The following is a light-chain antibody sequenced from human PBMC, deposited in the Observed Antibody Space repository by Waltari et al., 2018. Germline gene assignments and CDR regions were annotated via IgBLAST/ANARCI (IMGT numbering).Light chain of an antibody. V-gene: IGKV3-20*01. CDR1: QSVRDNY. CDR3: QQYSTPYT. CDR2: DAS. Sequence: ETVLTQSPGTLSLSPGERATLSCRASQSVRDNYLAWYQQKPGQAPRLLIYDASSRATGIPDRFSGSGSGTDFTLTISRLEPEDFAVYYCQQYSTPYTVGQGTKLE. J-gene: IGKJ2*01.